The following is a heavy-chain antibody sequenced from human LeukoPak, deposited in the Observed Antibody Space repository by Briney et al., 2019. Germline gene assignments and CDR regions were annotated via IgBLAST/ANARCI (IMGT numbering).Heavy chain of an antibody. Sequence: GGSLRLSCAASGFTFSSYAMHWVRQAPGKGLEWVAVISYDGSNKYYADSVKGRFTISRDNSKNTLYLQMNSLRAEDTAVYYCAIDGYSSGWYGRGFDYWGQGTLVTVSS. CDR2: ISYDGSNK. CDR1: GFTFSSYA. D-gene: IGHD6-19*01. V-gene: IGHV3-30-3*01. J-gene: IGHJ4*02. CDR3: AIDGYSSGWYGRGFDY.